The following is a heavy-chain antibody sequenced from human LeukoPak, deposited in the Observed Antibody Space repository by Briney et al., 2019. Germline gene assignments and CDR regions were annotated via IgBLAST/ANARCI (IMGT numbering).Heavy chain of an antibody. CDR2: ISAYNGNT. D-gene: IGHD2-2*01. CDR1: GYTFTSYC. J-gene: IGHJ5*02. Sequence: ASLKVSCKASGYTFTSYCISWVRQAPGQGLEWMGWISAYNGNTNYAQKLQGRVTMTPDTTTSPACMDLRRLSSDHPAVYYCARDRSGVVPAATWFHPGGEGTLVTVSS. CDR3: ARDRSGVVPAATWFHP. V-gene: IGHV1-18*01.